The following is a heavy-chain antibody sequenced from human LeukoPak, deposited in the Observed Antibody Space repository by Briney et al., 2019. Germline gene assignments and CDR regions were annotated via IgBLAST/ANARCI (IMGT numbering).Heavy chain of an antibody. V-gene: IGHV4-4*09. J-gene: IGHJ4*02. CDR1: GGSISSYY. CDR3: ARINYEYVWGSYTKNYYFDY. CDR2: IYTSGST. D-gene: IGHD3-16*01. Sequence: SETLSLTCTVSGGSISSYYWSWIRQPPGKGLEWIGYIYTSGSTNYNPSLKSRVTISVDTSKNQFSLKLSSVTAADTAVYYCARINYEYVWGSYTKNYYFDYWGQGTLVTVSS.